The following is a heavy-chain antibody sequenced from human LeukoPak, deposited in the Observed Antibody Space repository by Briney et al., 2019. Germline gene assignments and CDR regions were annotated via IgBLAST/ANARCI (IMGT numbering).Heavy chain of an antibody. V-gene: IGHV3-74*01. Sequence: GGSLRLSCAASGFTFSSYWMHWVRQAPGKGLVWVSRINSDGSSTTYADSVKGRFTISRDNAKKTLYLEMNSLRAEDTAVYYCARAPRLLFWDISMTTVTYPAYWGQGTLVTVSS. J-gene: IGHJ4*02. CDR3: ARAPRLLFWDISMTTVTYPAY. CDR2: INSDGSST. CDR1: GFTFSSYW. D-gene: IGHD4-17*01.